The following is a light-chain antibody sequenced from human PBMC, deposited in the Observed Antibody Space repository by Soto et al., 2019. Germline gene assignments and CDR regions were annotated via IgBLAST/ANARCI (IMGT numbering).Light chain of an antibody. Sequence: DIKMTQSPSTLSASVGDRVTISCRASQNINTWLAWYKQQPGKAPQLLIYKASSLESGVPSRFSGSGSGTDFTLTISSLRPDDFVTFYCQQYNDSFPTFGQGTKVEIK. CDR1: QNINTW. V-gene: IGKV1-5*03. CDR3: QQYNDSFPT. J-gene: IGKJ1*01. CDR2: KAS.